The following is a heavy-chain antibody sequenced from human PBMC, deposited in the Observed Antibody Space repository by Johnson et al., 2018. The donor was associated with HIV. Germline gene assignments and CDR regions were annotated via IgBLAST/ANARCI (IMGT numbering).Heavy chain of an antibody. CDR2: ISYDGSNK. J-gene: IGHJ3*02. Sequence: QVQLVESGGVVVQPGRSLRLSCAASGFTFSSYAMHWVRQAPGKGLEWVAVISYDGSNKYYADSLKGRFTISRDNSKNTVYLQMNSLRPEDTAVYYCAKDGGSYGGAVDIWGQGTMVTVSS. CDR1: GFTFSSYA. V-gene: IGHV3-30-3*01. CDR3: AKDGGSYGGAVDI. D-gene: IGHD1-26*01.